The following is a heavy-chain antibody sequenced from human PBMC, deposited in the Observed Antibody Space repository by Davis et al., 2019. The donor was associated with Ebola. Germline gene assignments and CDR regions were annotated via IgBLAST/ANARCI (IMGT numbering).Heavy chain of an antibody. CDR2: IWYDGSNK. CDR1: GFTFSSYG. V-gene: IGHV3-33*01. J-gene: IGHJ4*02. D-gene: IGHD1-7*01. CDR3: ARVKAGTTYYFDY. Sequence: GESLKISCAASGFTFSSYGMHWVRQAPGKGLEWVAVIWYDGSNKYYADSVKGRFTISRDNSKNTLYLQMNSLRAEDTAVYYCARVKAGTTYYFDYWGQGTLVTVSS.